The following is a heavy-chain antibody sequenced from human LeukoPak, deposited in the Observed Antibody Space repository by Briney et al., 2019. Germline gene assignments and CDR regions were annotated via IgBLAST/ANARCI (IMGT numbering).Heavy chain of an antibody. CDR1: GFTFSAYD. CDR3: AQGGYFAFDM. V-gene: IGHV3-23*01. Sequence: GGSLRLSCVGSGFTFSAYDMQWVRQAPGKGLEWVSGTSRSSGAHYTDSVKGRFTISRDNSKDTLYLQMDSLRAEDTAVYYCAQGGYFAFDMRGQGTMVTVSS. D-gene: IGHD2-2*03. J-gene: IGHJ3*02. CDR2: TSRSSGA.